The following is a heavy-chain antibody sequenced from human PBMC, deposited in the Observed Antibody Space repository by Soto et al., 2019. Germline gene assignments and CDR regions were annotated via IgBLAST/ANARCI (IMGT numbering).Heavy chain of an antibody. CDR2: IIPIFGTA. Sequence: QVQLVQSGAEVKKPGSSVKVSCKASGGTFSSYAISWVRQAPGQGLEWMGGIIPIFGTANYAQKFQGRVTITADESTSTAYMELSSMRSEDTAVYYCGAAAGTWRPHPVEDYWGQGTLVTVSS. CDR1: GGTFSSYA. CDR3: GAAAGTWRPHPVEDY. D-gene: IGHD6-13*01. J-gene: IGHJ4*02. V-gene: IGHV1-69*12.